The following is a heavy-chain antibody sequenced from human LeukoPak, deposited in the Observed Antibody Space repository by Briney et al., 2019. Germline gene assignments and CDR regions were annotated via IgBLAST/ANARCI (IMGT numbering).Heavy chain of an antibody. V-gene: IGHV3-23*01. CDR3: AHQVPPNDEFFDH. J-gene: IGHJ5*02. Sequence: PGGSLRLSCVASGFTFSSYSMHWVRQAPGEGLEWLSGISNTGRATDYADSIKGRFTISRDNSKNTVFLQMNSLRAEDTAEYFCAHQVPPNDEFFDHWGQGTLVPVSS. CDR2: ISNTGRAT. CDR1: GFTFSSYS.